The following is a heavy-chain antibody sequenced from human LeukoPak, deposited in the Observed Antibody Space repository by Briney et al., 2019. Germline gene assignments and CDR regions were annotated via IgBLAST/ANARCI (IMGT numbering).Heavy chain of an antibody. CDR3: ARGSLSGSYYPFDY. V-gene: IGHV3-21*01. Sequence: GGSLRLSCAASGFTFSSYSMNWVRQAPGKGLEWVSSISSSSSYIYYADSVKGRFTISRDNAKTSLYLQMNSLRAEDTAVYYCARGSLSGSYYPFDYWGQGTLVTVSS. CDR1: GFTFSSYS. D-gene: IGHD3-10*01. J-gene: IGHJ4*02. CDR2: ISSSSSYI.